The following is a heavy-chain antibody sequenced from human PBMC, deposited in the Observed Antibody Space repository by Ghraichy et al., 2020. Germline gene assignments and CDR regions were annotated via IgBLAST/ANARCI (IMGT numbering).Heavy chain of an antibody. Sequence: SQTLSLTCAISGDSVFRNDVAWNWIRQSPSRGLEWLGRTFYTSKWNNDYALFVESRMTINLDTSKNQFFLQLNSVTPEDTAIYYCARGRHSSLDSWGRGTLVTVSS. CDR3: ARGRHSSLDS. V-gene: IGHV6-1*01. D-gene: IGHD3-22*01. CDR1: GDSVFRNDVA. J-gene: IGHJ4*02. CDR2: TFYTSKWNN.